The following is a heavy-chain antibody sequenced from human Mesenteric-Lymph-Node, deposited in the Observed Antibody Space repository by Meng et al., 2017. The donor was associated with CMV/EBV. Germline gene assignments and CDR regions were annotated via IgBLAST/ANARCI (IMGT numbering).Heavy chain of an antibody. CDR3: AKDPHLSPYYFDY. CDR2: ISGSGGST. CDR1: GFSFSVYW. J-gene: IGHJ4*02. Sequence: GESLKISCAVSGFSFSVYWMHWVRQVPGEGLEWVSAISGSGGSTYYADSVKGRFTISRDNSKNTLYLQMNSLRADDTAVYYCAKDPHLSPYYFDYWGQGTLVTVSS. V-gene: IGHV3-23*01.